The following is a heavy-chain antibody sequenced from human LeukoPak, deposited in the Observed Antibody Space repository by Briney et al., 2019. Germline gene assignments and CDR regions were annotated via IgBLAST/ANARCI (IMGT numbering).Heavy chain of an antibody. J-gene: IGHJ6*03. V-gene: IGHV3-11*01. CDR3: ARDAEFRKAARRAYYYYYIDV. D-gene: IGHD6-6*01. CDR2: ISSSGSTI. CDR1: GFTFSDYY. Sequence: GGSLRLSCAASGFTFSDYYMSWIRQAPGKGLEWVSYISSSGSTIYYADSVKGRFTISRDNAKNSLYLQMNSLRAEDTAVYYCARDAEFRKAARRAYYYYYIDVWGKGTTVTVSS.